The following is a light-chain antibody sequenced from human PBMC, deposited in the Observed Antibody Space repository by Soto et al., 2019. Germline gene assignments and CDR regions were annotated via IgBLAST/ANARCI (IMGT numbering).Light chain of an antibody. Sequence: EIVLTQSPATLSLSPGERATLSCRASQNVNTYLAWYQLKPGQAPRLLIYDSSFRATGIPVRFSGSGSGTTFSLTITGLEPEDVAIYYCQQRSNWPLTFGGGTKVEI. CDR1: QNVNTY. CDR3: QQRSNWPLT. CDR2: DSS. V-gene: IGKV3-11*01. J-gene: IGKJ4*01.